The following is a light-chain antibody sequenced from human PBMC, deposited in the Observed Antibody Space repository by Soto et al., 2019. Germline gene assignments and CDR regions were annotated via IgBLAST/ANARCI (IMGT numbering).Light chain of an antibody. V-gene: IGLV2-11*01. Sequence: QSALTQPRSVSGSPGQSVTISCAGTSSDVGGYNYVSWYQQHPGKAPKLMIYDVSKRPSRVPDRFSGSKSGNTASLTISGLQAEDEAEYYCCSYVGSYTLVFGGGTKVTVL. CDR2: DVS. CDR1: SSDVGGYNY. J-gene: IGLJ3*02. CDR3: CSYVGSYTLV.